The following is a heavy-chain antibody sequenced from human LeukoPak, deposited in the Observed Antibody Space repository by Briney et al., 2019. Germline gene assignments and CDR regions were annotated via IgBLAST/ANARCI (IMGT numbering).Heavy chain of an antibody. J-gene: IGHJ4*02. V-gene: IGHV3-30*03. CDR1: GFTFSSYS. D-gene: IGHD1-26*01. CDR2: ISYDGSNK. Sequence: GGSLRLSCAASGFTFSSYSMNWVRQAPGKGLEWVAVISYDGSNKYYADSVKGRFTISRDNSKNTLYLQMNSLRAEDTAVYYCARDRSGSYSYWGQGTLVTVSS. CDR3: ARDRSGSYSY.